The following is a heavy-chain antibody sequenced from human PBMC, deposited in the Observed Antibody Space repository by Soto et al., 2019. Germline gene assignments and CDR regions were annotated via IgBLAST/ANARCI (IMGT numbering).Heavy chain of an antibody. CDR2: FDPEDGET. CDR1: GYTLTELS. CDR3: ETNDYHGSGIYHAFDI. V-gene: IGHV1-24*01. J-gene: IGHJ3*02. D-gene: IGHD3-10*01. Sequence: ASVKVSCKVSGYTLTELSMHWVRQAPGKGLERMGGFDPEDGETIYAQKFQGRVTMTEDTSTDTANKEMSSLRSEDTAVNHYETNDYHGSGIYHAFDIWGQGTMVTVSS.